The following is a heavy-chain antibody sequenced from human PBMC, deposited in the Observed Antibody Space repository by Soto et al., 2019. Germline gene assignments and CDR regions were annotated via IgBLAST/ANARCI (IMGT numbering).Heavy chain of an antibody. D-gene: IGHD2-2*01. V-gene: IGHV3-11*01. CDR2: ISSSGSTI. J-gene: IGHJ6*03. CDR3: ARDVESYQLLYYYMDV. CDR1: GFTFSDYY. Sequence: QVQLVESGGGLVKPGGSLRLSCAASGFTFSDYYMSWIRQAPGKGLEWVSYISSSGSTIYYADSVKGRFTISRDNAKNSLYLKMNSLRAEDTAVYSCARDVESYQLLYYYMDVWGKGTTVTVSS.